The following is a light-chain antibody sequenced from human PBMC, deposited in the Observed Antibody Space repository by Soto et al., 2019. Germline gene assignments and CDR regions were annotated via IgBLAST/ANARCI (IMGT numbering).Light chain of an antibody. CDR3: QTWGTGIPVV. CDR2: LNSDGSH. Sequence: QPVLTQSPSASASLGASVKLTCTLSSGHNNYAIAWHQQQPEKGPRYLMMLNSDGSHINGDGIPDRFSGSRSGAERYLTISSLQSEDEADYYCQTWGTGIPVVFGGGTKVTVL. J-gene: IGLJ2*01. CDR1: SGHNNYA. V-gene: IGLV4-69*01.